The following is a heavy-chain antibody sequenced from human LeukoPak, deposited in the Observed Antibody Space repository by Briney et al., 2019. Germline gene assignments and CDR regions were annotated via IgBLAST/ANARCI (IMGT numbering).Heavy chain of an antibody. CDR3: ARSYDSSGYYFDY. J-gene: IGHJ4*02. V-gene: IGHV4-30-2*01. CDR2: IYHSGST. CDR1: GGSISSGGYS. D-gene: IGHD3-22*01. Sequence: SQTLSLTCAVSGGSISSGGYSWSWIRQPPGKGPEWIGYIYHSGSTYYNPSLKSRVTISVDRSKNQFSLKLSSVTAADTAVYYCARSYDSSGYYFDYWGQGTLVTVSS.